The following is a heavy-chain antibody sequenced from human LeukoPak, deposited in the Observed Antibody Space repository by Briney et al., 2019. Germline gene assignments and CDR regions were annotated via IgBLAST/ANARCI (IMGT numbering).Heavy chain of an antibody. CDR1: GFTFSSIG. D-gene: IGHD6-19*01. CDR3: AKLAVAGNNAFDI. Sequence: GGPLRLSCAASGFTFSSIGWHWSGRAPGKGWEGWAVISYDGSNKYYADSVKGRFTISRDNSKNTLYLQMNSLRAEDTAVYYCAKLAVAGNNAFDIWGQGTMVTVSS. J-gene: IGHJ3*02. V-gene: IGHV3-30*18. CDR2: ISYDGSNK.